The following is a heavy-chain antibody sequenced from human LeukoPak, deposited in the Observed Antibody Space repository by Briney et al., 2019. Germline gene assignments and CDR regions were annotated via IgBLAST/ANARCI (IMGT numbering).Heavy chain of an antibody. CDR1: GFTFSSYA. CDR2: ISKSDSTT. D-gene: IGHD3-10*01. Sequence: GGSLRLSCAASGFTFSSYAMSWVRQAPGKGLEWVAHISKSDSTTHYADSVRGRFTISRDNVKNSLYLQVNSLRAEDTAVYYCARGRVPTMDVWGQGTTVTVSS. V-gene: IGHV3-48*04. J-gene: IGHJ6*02. CDR3: ARGRVPTMDV.